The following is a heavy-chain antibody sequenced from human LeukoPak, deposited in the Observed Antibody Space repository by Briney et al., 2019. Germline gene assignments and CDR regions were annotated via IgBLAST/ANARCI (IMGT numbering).Heavy chain of an antibody. CDR3: ATYTSSGWVGDAFDI. CDR1: GGSISSYY. CDR2: IYYSGST. Sequence: SETLSLTCTVSGGSISSYYWSWIRQPPGKGLEWIGYIYYSGSTNYNPSLKSRVTISVDTSKNQFSLKLSSVTAAVTAVYYCATYTSSGWVGDAFDIWGQGTMVTVSS. V-gene: IGHV4-59*01. D-gene: IGHD6-19*01. J-gene: IGHJ3*02.